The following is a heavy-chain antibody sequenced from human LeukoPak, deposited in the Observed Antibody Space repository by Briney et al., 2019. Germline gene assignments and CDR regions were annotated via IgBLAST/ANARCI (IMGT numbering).Heavy chain of an antibody. CDR3: ARLGGGNRDY. D-gene: IGHD4-23*01. CDR1: GGSFSGYY. CDR2: INHSGST. J-gene: IGHJ4*02. V-gene: IGHV4-34*01. Sequence: SETLSLTCAVYGGSFSGYYWSWIRQPPGKGLEWIGEINHSGSTNYNPSLKSRVTISVDTSKNQFSLKLSSVTAADTAVYYCARLGGGNRDYWGQGTLVTVS.